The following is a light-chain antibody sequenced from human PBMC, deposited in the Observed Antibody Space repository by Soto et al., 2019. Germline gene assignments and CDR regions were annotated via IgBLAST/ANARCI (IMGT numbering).Light chain of an antibody. CDR3: QQYYSPPYT. V-gene: IGKV4-1*01. CDR1: QSVLYSSNNKNY. CDR2: WAS. J-gene: IGKJ2*01. Sequence: DIVMTKSPDSLAVSLGERATINCKSSQSVLYSSNNKNYLGWFQQKPGQTPKLLIYWASTRDSGVPDRFSGSGSGTDFTLTINSLQADDVAVYYCQQYYSPPYTFGQGTRLEIK.